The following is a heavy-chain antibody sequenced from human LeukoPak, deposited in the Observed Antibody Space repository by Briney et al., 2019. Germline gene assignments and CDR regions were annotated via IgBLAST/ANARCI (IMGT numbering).Heavy chain of an antibody. V-gene: IGHV3-11*01. J-gene: IGHJ4*02. CDR1: GFTFSDSY. D-gene: IGHD6-25*01. Sequence: PGGSLRLSCAASGFTFSDSYMSWIRQAPGKGLEYLSYISGSGHDIIYADSVRGRFTISRDNAKNSLYLQMNSLGAEDTAVYYCARSARPLDSWGQGTLVTVSS. CDR3: ARSARPLDS. CDR2: ISGSGHDI.